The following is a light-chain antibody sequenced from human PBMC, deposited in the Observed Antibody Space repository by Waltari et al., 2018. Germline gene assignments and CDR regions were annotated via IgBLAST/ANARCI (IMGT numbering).Light chain of an antibody. CDR3: CSYAGIWV. CDR2: DVT. J-gene: IGLJ3*02. Sequence: QSALTQPRSVSGSPGQSVTISCAGTGSDVGDFNSVSWYQQHLGKAPRLVIFDVTQRPSGVPDRFSGSKSGTSASLTVSGLQAEDEADYYCCSYAGIWVFGGGTKLTVL. CDR1: GSDVGDFNS. V-gene: IGLV2-11*01.